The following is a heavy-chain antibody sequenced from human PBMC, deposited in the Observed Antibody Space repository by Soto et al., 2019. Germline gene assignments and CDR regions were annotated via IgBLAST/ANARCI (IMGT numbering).Heavy chain of an antibody. J-gene: IGHJ6*02. CDR1: GYSISSGYY. V-gene: IGHV4-38-2*01. CDR2: IYHSGST. CDR3: ASPSYMGGFRDYYYYGMDV. D-gene: IGHD3-16*01. Sequence: PSETLSLTCAVSGYSISSGYYWGWIRQPPGKGLEWIGSIYHSGSTYYNPSLKSRVTISVGTSKNQFSLKLSSVTAADTAVYYCASPSYMGGFRDYYYYGMDVWGQGTTVTVSS.